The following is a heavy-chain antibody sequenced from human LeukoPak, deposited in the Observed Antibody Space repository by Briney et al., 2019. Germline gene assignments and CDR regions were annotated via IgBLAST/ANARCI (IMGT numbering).Heavy chain of an antibody. CDR2: ISTSGRTI. Sequence: GGSLRLSCAASGFTFSDYYVTWIHQAPGKGLEWVSFISTSGRTIDFADSVKGRFTISRDNAKNSLFLQMNGLRAEDTAVYYCARGFGYSGSYHFDYWGQGILVTVSS. CDR3: ARGFGYSGSYHFDY. D-gene: IGHD1-26*01. CDR1: GFTFSDYY. V-gene: IGHV3-11*01. J-gene: IGHJ4*02.